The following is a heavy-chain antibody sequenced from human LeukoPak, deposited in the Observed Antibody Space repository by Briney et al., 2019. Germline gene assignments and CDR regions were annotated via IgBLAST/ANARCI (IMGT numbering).Heavy chain of an antibody. D-gene: IGHD6-13*01. J-gene: IGHJ4*02. Sequence: PGGSLRLSCAASGFTFSTYTMNWVRQAPGKGLEWVSSISGSTKYIYYADSLKGRFTISRDNAKNSLYLEMNSLRAEDAAVYYCGRDRASSWPFDYWGQGTLVTVSS. CDR1: GFTFSTYT. CDR3: GRDRASSWPFDY. V-gene: IGHV3-21*01. CDR2: ISGSTKYI.